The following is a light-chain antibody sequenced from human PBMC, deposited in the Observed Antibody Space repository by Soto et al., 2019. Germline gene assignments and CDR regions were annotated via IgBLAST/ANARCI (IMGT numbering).Light chain of an antibody. J-gene: IGLJ3*02. V-gene: IGLV2-14*01. CDR3: SSFTNTNTWV. CDR2: EVT. CDR1: RSDVGGYNY. Sequence: QSVLTQPASVSGSPGQSITISCTGTRSDVGGYNYVSWYLQHPGKAPQLLIYEVTNRPSGVSNRFSASKSGNTASLTISGLQAEDEADYYCSSFTNTNTWVFGGGTKVTVL.